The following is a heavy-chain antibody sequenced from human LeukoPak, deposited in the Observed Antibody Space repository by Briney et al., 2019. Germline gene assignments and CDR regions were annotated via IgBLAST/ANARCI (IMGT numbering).Heavy chain of an antibody. CDR3: AKAYNWNDGAFDI. CDR1: GFTFSSYG. V-gene: IGHV3-30*18. Sequence: GGSLRLSRAASGFTFSSYGMHWVRQAPGKGLEWVAVISYDGSNKYYADSVKGRFTISRDNSKNTLYLQMNSLRAEDTAVYYCAKAYNWNDGAFDIWGQGTMVTVSS. CDR2: ISYDGSNK. J-gene: IGHJ3*02. D-gene: IGHD1-20*01.